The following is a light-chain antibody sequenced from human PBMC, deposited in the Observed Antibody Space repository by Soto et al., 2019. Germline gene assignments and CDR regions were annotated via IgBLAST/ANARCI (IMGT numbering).Light chain of an antibody. CDR3: LQHNSYPWT. Sequence: IQMTQSPSTLSASVGDRVTITCRASQTISSWLAWYQQKPGKAPKLLIYAASSLQSGVPSRFSGSGSGTEFTLTIGSLQPEDFATYYCLQHNSYPWTFGQGTKVDIK. V-gene: IGKV1-5*01. J-gene: IGKJ1*01. CDR2: AAS. CDR1: QTISSW.